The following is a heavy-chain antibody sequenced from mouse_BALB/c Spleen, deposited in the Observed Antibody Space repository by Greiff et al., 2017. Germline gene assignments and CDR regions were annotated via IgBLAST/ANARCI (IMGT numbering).Heavy chain of an antibody. Sequence: EVKVEESGGGLVQPGGSMKLSCVASGFTFSNYWMNWVRQSPEKGLEWVAEIRLKSNNYATHYAESVKGRFTISRDDSKSSVYLQMNNLRAEDTGIYYGTRRGYGGYFDVWGAGTTVTVSS. J-gene: IGHJ1*01. V-gene: IGHV6-6*02. CDR3: TRRGYGGYFDV. CDR2: IRLKSNNYAT. CDR1: GFTFSNYW. D-gene: IGHD3-1*01.